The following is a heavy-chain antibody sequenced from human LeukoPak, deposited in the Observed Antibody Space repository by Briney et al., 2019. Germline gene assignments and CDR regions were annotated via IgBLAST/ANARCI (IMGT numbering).Heavy chain of an antibody. CDR2: INSSSSTI. Sequence: GFLRLSRAGPGFTLRSFSLNRVPPAPGEGVELVSYINSSSSTIYYADSVKGRFTISRDNAKNSLYLQMNSLRAEDTAVYYCARVYCSGGSCSTGDYFDYWGQGTLVTVSS. CDR1: GFTLRSFS. CDR3: ARVYCSGGSCSTGDYFDY. J-gene: IGHJ4*02. V-gene: IGHV3-48*01. D-gene: IGHD2-15*01.